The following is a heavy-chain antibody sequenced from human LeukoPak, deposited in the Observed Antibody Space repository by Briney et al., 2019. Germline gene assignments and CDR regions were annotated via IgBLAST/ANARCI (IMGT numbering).Heavy chain of an antibody. J-gene: IGHJ4*02. Sequence: GGSLRLSCAASGFPFSSXXXXXXXXXXXXXXEWXSYISASGXXXXXXXSXKGRXXXSRDNAMNSLFLQMDRPRAEDTAVYYCVRVKGTYFDFWGQGTLVTVSS. V-gene: IGHV3-48*01. D-gene: IGHD1-1*01. CDR2: ISASGXXX. CDR1: GFPFSSXX. CDR3: VRVKGTYFDF.